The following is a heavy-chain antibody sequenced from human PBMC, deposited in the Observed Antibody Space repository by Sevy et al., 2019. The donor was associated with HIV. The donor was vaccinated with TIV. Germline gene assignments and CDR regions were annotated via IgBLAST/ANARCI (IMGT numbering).Heavy chain of an antibody. D-gene: IGHD2-15*01. CDR3: ARALLGYCSGGSCYYDTDYYYGMDV. V-gene: IGHV1-69*13. CDR2: IIPIFGTA. Sequence: ASVKVSCKASGGTFSSYAISWVRQAPGQGLEWMGGIIPIFGTANYAQKFQGRVTITADESTSTAYMELRSLRSGDTAVYYCARALLGYCSGGSCYYDTDYYYGMDVWGQGTTVTVSS. CDR1: GGTFSSYA. J-gene: IGHJ6*02.